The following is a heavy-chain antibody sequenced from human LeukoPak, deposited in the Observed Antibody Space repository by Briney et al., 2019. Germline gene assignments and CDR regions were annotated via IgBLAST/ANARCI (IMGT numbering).Heavy chain of an antibody. J-gene: IGHJ5*02. CDR1: GFTVSSNY. D-gene: IGHD6-19*01. V-gene: IGHV3-66*01. CDR3: ARDPHPLAVARESNWFDP. Sequence: GGSLRLSCAASGFTVSSNYMSWVRQAPGKGLEWVSVIYSGGSTYYADSVKGRFTIPRDNSKNTLYLQMNSLRAEDTAVYYCARDPHPLAVARESNWFDPRGQGTLVTVSS. CDR2: IYSGGST.